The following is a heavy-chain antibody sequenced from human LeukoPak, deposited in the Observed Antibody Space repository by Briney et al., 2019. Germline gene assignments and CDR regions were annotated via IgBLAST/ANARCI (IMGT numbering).Heavy chain of an antibody. J-gene: IGHJ4*02. Sequence: PGGSLRLSCAASGFTFSSYAMHWVRQAPGKGLEWVAVISYDGSNKYYADSVKGRFTISRDNSKNTLYLQMNSLRAEDTAVYYCAREYSSGWYSRFDYWGQGTLVTVSS. CDR1: GFTFSSYA. V-gene: IGHV3-30-3*01. CDR2: ISYDGSNK. CDR3: AREYSSGWYSRFDY. D-gene: IGHD6-19*01.